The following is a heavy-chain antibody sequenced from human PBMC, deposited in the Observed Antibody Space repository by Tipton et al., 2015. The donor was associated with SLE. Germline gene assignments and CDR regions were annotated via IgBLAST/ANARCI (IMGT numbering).Heavy chain of an antibody. CDR3: ARVTELLWFGEARGWFDP. J-gene: IGHJ5*02. D-gene: IGHD3-10*01. CDR2: INHSGST. V-gene: IGHV4-34*01. CDR1: GGSFSGYY. Sequence: TLSLTCAVYGGSFSGYYWSWIRQPPGKGLEWIGEINHSGSTYYNPSLKSRVTISVDTSKNQFSLKLSSVTAADTAVYYCARVTELLWFGEARGWFDPWAREPWSPSPQ.